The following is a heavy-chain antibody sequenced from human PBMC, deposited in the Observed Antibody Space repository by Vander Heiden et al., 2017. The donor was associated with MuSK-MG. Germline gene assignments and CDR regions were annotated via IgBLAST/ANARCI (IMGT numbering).Heavy chain of an antibody. V-gene: IGHV1-18*01. CDR2: ISAYNGNT. CDR3: AREGHVEGWTTGAFDI. J-gene: IGHJ3*02. D-gene: IGHD2-15*01. CDR1: GYTFTSYG. Sequence: QVQLVQSGAEVKKPGASVKVSCKASGYTFTSYGISWVRQAPGQGLEWMGWISAYNGNTNYAQKLQGRVTMTTDTSTSTAYMELRSMSSDDTAVYYCAREGHVEGWTTGAFDIWGQGTMVTVSS.